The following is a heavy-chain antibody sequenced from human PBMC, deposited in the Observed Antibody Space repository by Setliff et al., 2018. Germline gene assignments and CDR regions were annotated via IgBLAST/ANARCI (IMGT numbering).Heavy chain of an antibody. D-gene: IGHD6-13*01. CDR3: AKALSSSRYSGFFDY. CDR1: GFTFSSYT. J-gene: IGHJ4*02. V-gene: IGHV3-30-3*02. Sequence: LSLSCAASGFTFSSYTMHWVRQAPGKGLEWVAVIWHDGRNKFYADSVKGRFTISRDNSRNTLFLQMNNLRDEDTALYYCAKALSSSRYSGFFDYWGQGTLVTVSS. CDR2: IWHDGRNK.